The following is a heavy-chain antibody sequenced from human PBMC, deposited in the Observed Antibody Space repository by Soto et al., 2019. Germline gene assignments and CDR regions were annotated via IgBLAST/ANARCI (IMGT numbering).Heavy chain of an antibody. CDR1: GGSISSYY. V-gene: IGHV4-59*01. Sequence: SETLSLTCTVSGGSISSYYWGWIRQPPGKGLEWIGYIYYSGSTNYNPSLKSRVTISVDTSKNQFSLKLSSVTAADTAVYYCARGAPGYCSGGSCTLGMLHYYYGMDVWGQGTTVTVSS. CDR3: ARGAPGYCSGGSCTLGMLHYYYGMDV. D-gene: IGHD2-15*01. J-gene: IGHJ6*02. CDR2: IYYSGST.